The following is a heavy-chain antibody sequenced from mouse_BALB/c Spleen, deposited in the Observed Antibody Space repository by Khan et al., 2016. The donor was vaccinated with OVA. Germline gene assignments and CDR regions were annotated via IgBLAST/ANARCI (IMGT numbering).Heavy chain of an antibody. CDR3: ARSTTGYDLDY. Sequence: QIQLVQSGAELARPGASVKMSCKASGYSFTSHTMHWVKQRPGQGLEWIGYINPSSGYTNYNQKFNDKATLTADKSSSTAYMQLSSLTSEDSAVYYCARSTTGYDLDYWGQGTSVTVSS. CDR1: GYSFTSHT. V-gene: IGHV1-4*01. CDR2: INPSSGYT. J-gene: IGHJ4*01. D-gene: IGHD2-14*01.